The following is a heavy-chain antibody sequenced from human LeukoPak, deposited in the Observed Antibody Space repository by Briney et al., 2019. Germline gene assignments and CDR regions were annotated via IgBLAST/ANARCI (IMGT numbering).Heavy chain of an antibody. CDR3: ARSMWQPDGHNHLFYGMDV. CDR2: IIPILGIA. CDR1: GGTFSSYA. Sequence: ASVKVSCKASGGTFSSYAISWVRQAPGQGLEWMGRIIPILGIANYAQKFQGRVTITADKSTSTAYMELSSLRSEDTAVYYCARSMWQPDGHNHLFYGMDVWGQGTTVTVSS. D-gene: IGHD5-24*01. J-gene: IGHJ6*02. V-gene: IGHV1-69*04.